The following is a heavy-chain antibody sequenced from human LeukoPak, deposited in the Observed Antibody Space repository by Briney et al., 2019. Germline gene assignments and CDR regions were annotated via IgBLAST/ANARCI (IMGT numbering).Heavy chain of an antibody. D-gene: IGHD3-16*01. V-gene: IGHV3-53*01. CDR3: ARDNLRGGNDY. Sequence: GSLRLSCAASGFTVSTNYMSWVRQAPGKGLEWVSVIYSGGSTYYADSVKGRFTISRDTSKNTLFLQMNSLRDEGTAVYYCARDNLRGGNDYWGQGTLVTVSS. J-gene: IGHJ4*02. CDR2: IYSGGST. CDR1: GFTVSTNY.